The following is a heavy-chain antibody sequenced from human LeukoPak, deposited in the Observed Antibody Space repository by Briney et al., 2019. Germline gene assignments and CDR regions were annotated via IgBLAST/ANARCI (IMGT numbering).Heavy chain of an antibody. CDR3: ARGRLHYDSSGYSY. CDR2: IYYSGST. J-gene: IGHJ4*02. V-gene: IGHV4-31*03. CDR1: GGSISSGGYY. D-gene: IGHD3-22*01. Sequence: SETLSLTCTVSGGSISSGGYYWSWIRQHPGKGLEWIGYIYYSGSTYYNPSLKSRVTISVDTSKNQFSLKLSSVTAADTAVYYCARGRLHYDSSGYSYWGQGTLVTVSS.